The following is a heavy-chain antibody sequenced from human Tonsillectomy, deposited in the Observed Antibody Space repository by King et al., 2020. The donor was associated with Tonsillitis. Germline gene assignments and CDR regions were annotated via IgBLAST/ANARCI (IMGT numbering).Heavy chain of an antibody. CDR2: IIPFSGTS. CDR3: AREVGPTTADAFDI. CDR1: GGTFSSYV. Sequence: EQLVQSGAEVKKPGSSVKVSCKASGGTFSSYVISWVRQAPGQGLEWMGGIIPFSGTSNYAQKFRGRVTITADESTSIAYMELSSLTSEDTAVYYCAREVGPTTADAFDIWGQGTMVTVSS. J-gene: IGHJ3*02. V-gene: IGHV1-69*01. D-gene: IGHD1-26*01.